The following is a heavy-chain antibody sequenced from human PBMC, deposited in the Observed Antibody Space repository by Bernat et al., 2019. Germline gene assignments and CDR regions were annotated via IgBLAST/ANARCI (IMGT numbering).Heavy chain of an antibody. D-gene: IGHD3-10*01. CDR3: ARDALVWCGEPSDY. CDR2: IYSGGST. Sequence: EVQLVESGGGLVQPGGSLRLSCAASGFTVSSNYMSWVRQAPGKGLEWVSVIYSGGSTYYADSVKGRFTISRDNSKNTLYLQMNSLRAEDTAVYYCARDALVWCGEPSDYGGEGTVVSVSA. J-gene: IGHJ4*02. CDR1: GFTVSSNY. V-gene: IGHV3-66*01.